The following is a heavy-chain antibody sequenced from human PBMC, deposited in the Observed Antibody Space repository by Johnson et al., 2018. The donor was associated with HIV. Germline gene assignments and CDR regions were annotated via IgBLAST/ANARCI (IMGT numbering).Heavy chain of an antibody. CDR2: IRYDGSNK. J-gene: IGHJ3*02. V-gene: IGHV3-30*02. D-gene: IGHD5-12*01. CDR1: GFTFSSYG. CDR3: ARDHSGYDSVTAAFDI. Sequence: QVQLVESGGGVVQPGGSLRLSCAASGFTFSSYGMHWVRQAPGKGLEWVAFIRYDGSNKYYADSVKGRFTISRDNSKNTLYLQMNSLRAEDTAVYYCARDHSGYDSVTAAFDIWGQGTMVTVSS.